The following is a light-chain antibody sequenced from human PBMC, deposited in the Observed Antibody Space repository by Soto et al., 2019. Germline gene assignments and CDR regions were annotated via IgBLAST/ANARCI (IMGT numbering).Light chain of an antibody. CDR2: EVT. V-gene: IGLV2-8*01. CDR3: SSYAGSTNLGV. J-gene: IGLJ3*02. CDR1: SSDVGGYNF. Sequence: QSALTQPPSASGSPGQSVTISCTGTSSDVGGYNFVSWYQQHPGQVPKLMIYEVTKRPSGVPSRFSGSKSGNTASLTVSGLQAEDEADYYCSSYAGSTNLGVFGGGTKVTVL.